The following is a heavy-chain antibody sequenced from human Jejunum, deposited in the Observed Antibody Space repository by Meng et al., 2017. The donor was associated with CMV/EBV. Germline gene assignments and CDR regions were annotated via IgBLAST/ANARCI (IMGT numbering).Heavy chain of an antibody. J-gene: IGHJ4*02. CDR3: VKGATFGVTAPDY. V-gene: IGHV3-48*03. CDR1: EFTFSLSE. CDR2: INFNGRVS. Sequence: SEFTFSLSEMNWVRQAPGKGLEWISFINFNGRVSHYADSVQGRFTISRDNSKNSLYLQMNSLRAEDTAIYPCVKGATFGVTAPDYWGQGTLVTVSS. D-gene: IGHD3-3*01.